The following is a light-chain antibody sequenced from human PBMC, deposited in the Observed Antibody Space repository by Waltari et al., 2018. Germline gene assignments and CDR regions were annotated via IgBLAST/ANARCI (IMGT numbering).Light chain of an antibody. CDR2: GTS. V-gene: IGKV3-20*01. Sequence: VVLTQSPDTLSLSPGERATLSCRASQGFSSISLVWLQQKPGQAPRLVIYGTSNRATGFPDRFSGSGSGTDFTLTISRLEPEEFAMYYCQQYDGTVLTFGGGTKVEL. J-gene: IGKJ4*01. CDR1: QGFSSIS. CDR3: QQYDGTVLT.